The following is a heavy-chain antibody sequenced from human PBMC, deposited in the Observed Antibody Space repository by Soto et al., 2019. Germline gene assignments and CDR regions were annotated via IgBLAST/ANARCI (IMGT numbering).Heavy chain of an antibody. CDR3: ARGGFTVVRGVNPADFDS. D-gene: IGHD3-10*01. V-gene: IGHV3-21*01. CDR2: ISSLNTYI. Sequence: PGGSLRLSCAASGFTFSDKSMNWVRQAPGKGLEWVSSISSLNTYIYYADSVRGRFTISRDNAKNSLYLQMDSLRAEDTAVYYCARGGFTVVRGVNPADFDSWGQGTLVTVSS. CDR1: GFTFSDKS. J-gene: IGHJ4*02.